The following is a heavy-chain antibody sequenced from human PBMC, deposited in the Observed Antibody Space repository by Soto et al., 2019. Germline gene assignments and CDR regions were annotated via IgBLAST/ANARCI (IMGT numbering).Heavy chain of an antibody. D-gene: IGHD3-22*01. CDR1: GYTFTRYY. J-gene: IGHJ6*02. Sequence: ASVKVSCKASGYTFTRYYMHWVRQAPGQGLEWMGIINPSGGSTSYAQKFQGRVTMTRDTSTSTVYMELSSLRSEDTAVYYCARDGAYYYDSSGYYPLGYYGMDVWGQGTTVTVSS. CDR3: ARDGAYYYDSSGYYPLGYYGMDV. CDR2: INPSGGST. V-gene: IGHV1-46*01.